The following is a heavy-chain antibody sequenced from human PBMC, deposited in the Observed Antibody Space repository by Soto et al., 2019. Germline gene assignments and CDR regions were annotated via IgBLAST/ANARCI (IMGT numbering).Heavy chain of an antibody. D-gene: IGHD4-17*01. CDR3: PRRATTVTSDAFEI. CDR2: IYYSGTA. Sequence: QLQLQESGPGLVKPSETLSLTCSVSGGSISSSTYYWGWVRRPPGKGPEWIGSIYYSGTAHYTPSLKTRLTTSGATSMNQFSLNLSAVTAADTAVYYCPRRATTVTSDAFEIWGQGTMFTVSS. V-gene: IGHV4-39*01. CDR1: GGSISSSTYY. J-gene: IGHJ3*02.